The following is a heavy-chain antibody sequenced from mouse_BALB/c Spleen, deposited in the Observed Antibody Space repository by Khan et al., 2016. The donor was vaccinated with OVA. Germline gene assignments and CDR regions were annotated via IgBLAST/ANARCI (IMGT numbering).Heavy chain of an antibody. D-gene: IGHD2-3*01. CDR1: GYTFTDYA. Sequence: QVQLQQPGPELVRPGVSVKISCKGSGYTFTDYAMYWVKQSHAKSLEWIGLISTYSGNTNYNQMFKGKATMTVDKSSSTAYMELARLTSEDSAIYCCARPAYDGYYDYWGQGTTLTVSS. J-gene: IGHJ2*01. CDR2: ISTYSGNT. CDR3: ARPAYDGYYDY. V-gene: IGHV1S137*01.